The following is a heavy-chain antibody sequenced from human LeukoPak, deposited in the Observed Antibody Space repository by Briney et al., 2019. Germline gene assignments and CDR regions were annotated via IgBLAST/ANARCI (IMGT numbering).Heavy chain of an antibody. J-gene: IGHJ3*02. CDR1: GYTFTSYY. CDR2: INPSGGST. Sequence: ASVKVSCKASGYTFTSYYMHWVRQAPGQGLEWMGIINPSGGSTSYAQKFQGRVTMTRDTSTSTVYMELSSLRAEDTAVYYCARDLGLIVVVIDAFDIWGQGTMVTVSS. V-gene: IGHV1-46*01. D-gene: IGHD3-22*01. CDR3: ARDLGLIVVVIDAFDI.